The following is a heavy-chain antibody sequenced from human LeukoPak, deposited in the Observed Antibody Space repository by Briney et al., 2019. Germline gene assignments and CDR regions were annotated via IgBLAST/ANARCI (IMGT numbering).Heavy chain of an antibody. Sequence: GGSLRLSCAASGFTFSSYSMNWVRQAPGKGLEWVSSISSSSSYIYYADSVKGRFTISRDNAKNSLYLQMNSLRAEDTAVYYCARDRDWGCSYCSYWGQGTLVTVSS. CDR3: ARDRDWGCSYCSY. D-gene: IGHD7-27*01. CDR2: ISSSSSYI. J-gene: IGHJ4*02. CDR1: GFTFSSYS. V-gene: IGHV3-21*01.